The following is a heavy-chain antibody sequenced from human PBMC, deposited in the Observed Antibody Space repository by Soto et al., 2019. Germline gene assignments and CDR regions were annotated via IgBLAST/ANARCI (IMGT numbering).Heavy chain of an antibody. CDR2: INPSGGST. J-gene: IGHJ3*02. CDR1: GYTFTSYY. D-gene: IGHD6-6*01. V-gene: IGHV1-46*01. Sequence: GASVKVSCKASGYTFTSYYMHWVRQAPGQGLEWMGIINPSGGSTSYAQKYKGRVTMTRDTSTSTDYKEMSSLRYEDTAVYYCARDRDSSSSDAFDIWGQGTMVTVSS. CDR3: ARDRDSSSSDAFDI.